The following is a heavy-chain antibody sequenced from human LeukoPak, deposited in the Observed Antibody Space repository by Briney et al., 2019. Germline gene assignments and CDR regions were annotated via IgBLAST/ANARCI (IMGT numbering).Heavy chain of an antibody. CDR1: GFTFSSYA. D-gene: IGHD3-22*01. J-gene: IGHJ4*02. CDR2: ISGSGGST. Sequence: GGSLRLSCAASGFTFSSYAMSWVRQAPVKGLEWVSAISGSGGSTYYADSVKGRFTISRDNSKNTLYLQMNSLRAEDTAVYYCAKDGSGKSGYYLVDYWGQGTLVTVSS. V-gene: IGHV3-23*01. CDR3: AKDGSGKSGYYLVDY.